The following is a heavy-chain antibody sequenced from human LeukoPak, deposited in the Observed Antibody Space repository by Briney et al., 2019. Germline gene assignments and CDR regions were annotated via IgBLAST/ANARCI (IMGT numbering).Heavy chain of an antibody. CDR2: ISYDGSNK. CDR1: GFTFSSYA. Sequence: GGSLRLSCAASGFTFSSYAMHGVRQAPGKGLEWVAVISYDGSNKYYADSVKGRFTISRDNSKNTLYLQMNSLRAEDTAVYYCARPIIAAAEIGDYWGQGTLVTVSS. V-gene: IGHV3-30*04. D-gene: IGHD6-13*01. J-gene: IGHJ4*02. CDR3: ARPIIAAAEIGDY.